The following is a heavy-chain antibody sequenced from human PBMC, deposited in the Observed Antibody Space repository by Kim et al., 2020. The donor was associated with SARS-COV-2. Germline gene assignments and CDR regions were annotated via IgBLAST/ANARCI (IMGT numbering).Heavy chain of an antibody. V-gene: IGHV3-30*18. CDR3: AKVFLGSSGWYAYFQH. J-gene: IGHJ1*01. Sequence: GGSLRLSCAASGFTFSSYGMHWVRQAPGKGLEWVAVISYDGSNKYYADSVKGRFTISRDNSKNTLYLQMNSLRAEDTAVYYCAKVFLGSSGWYAYFQHWGQGTLVTVSS. CDR1: GFTFSSYG. CDR2: ISYDGSNK. D-gene: IGHD6-19*01.